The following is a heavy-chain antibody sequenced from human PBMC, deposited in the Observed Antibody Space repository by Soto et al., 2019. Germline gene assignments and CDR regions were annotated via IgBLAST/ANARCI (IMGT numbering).Heavy chain of an antibody. CDR1: GASITGSFF. V-gene: IGHV4-4*07. J-gene: IGHJ4*02. CDR2: FSLSRTT. Sequence: QVQLQESGPGLMKPSETLSLPCNVSGASITGSFFWSWIRQPAGKGLEWIGRFSLSRTTNYNPSLRSRVTMSGDVSKNQFSLRLTSVTPAETALYYCARGMTPPAAPAGYYFDSWGQGTLVTVSS. D-gene: IGHD2-2*01. CDR3: ARGMTPPAAPAGYYFDS.